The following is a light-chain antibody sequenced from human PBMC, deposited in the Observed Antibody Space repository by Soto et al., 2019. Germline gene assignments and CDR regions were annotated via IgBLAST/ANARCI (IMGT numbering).Light chain of an antibody. CDR3: QQFDKLIT. CDR1: QSITNNF. V-gene: IGKV3D-20*01. CDR2: DAS. J-gene: IGKJ4*01. Sequence: EIVLTQSPAPLSLSPGERATLSCGASQSITNNFLAWYQQRPGLAPRLLIYDASNRAAGIPDRFSGSGSGTDFTLTISRLEPEDFAVYYCQQFDKLITFGGGAKVEI.